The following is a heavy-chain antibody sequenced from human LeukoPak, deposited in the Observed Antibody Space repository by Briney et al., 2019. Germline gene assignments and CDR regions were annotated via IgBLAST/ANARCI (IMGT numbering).Heavy chain of an antibody. CDR2: ISAYNGNT. D-gene: IGHD6-19*01. CDR1: GYTFTSYG. CDR3: ARYQIAVQEFDP. J-gene: IGHJ5*02. Sequence: ASVTVSCKASGYTFTSYGISWVRQAPGQGLERMGWISAYNGNTNYAQKLQGRVTMTTDTSTSTAYMELRSLRSDDTAVYYCARYQIAVQEFDPWGQGTLVTVSS. V-gene: IGHV1-18*01.